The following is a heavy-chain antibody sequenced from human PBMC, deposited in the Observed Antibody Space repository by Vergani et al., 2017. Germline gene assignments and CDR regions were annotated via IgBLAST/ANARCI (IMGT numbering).Heavy chain of an antibody. J-gene: IGHJ5*02. CDR2: IYSTGST. CDR3: ARHWAVVAANNWFDP. Sequence: QVQLEESGPGLVKPSETLSLTCTVSGGSFNTYYWSWIRQSPGKGLEWIGYIYSTGSTNYNPSLKSRVTISVDTSKNQFSLKLSSVTAADTAVYYCARHWAVVAANNWFDPWGQGTLVTVSS. CDR1: GGSFNTYY. D-gene: IGHD2-15*01. V-gene: IGHV4-59*13.